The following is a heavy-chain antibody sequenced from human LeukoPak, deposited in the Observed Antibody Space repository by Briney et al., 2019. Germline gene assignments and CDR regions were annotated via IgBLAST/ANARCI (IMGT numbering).Heavy chain of an antibody. J-gene: IGHJ4*02. V-gene: IGHV3-23*01. CDR3: GRGYTYGNFVY. D-gene: IGHD5-18*01. Sequence: PGGSLRLSCAASGFTFTHYAMSWVRQAPGKGLEWVSSVSGSGTDTYYRDSVKGRFTISRDNSKNTLSLQMNSLRVDDTAVYYCGRGYTYGNFVYWGQGTLVTVSS. CDR1: GFTFTHYA. CDR2: VSGSGTDT.